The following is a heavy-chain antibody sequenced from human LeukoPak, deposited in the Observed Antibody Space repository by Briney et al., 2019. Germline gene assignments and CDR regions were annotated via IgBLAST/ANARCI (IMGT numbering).Heavy chain of an antibody. CDR1: GFTFSSYA. V-gene: IGHV3-23*01. Sequence: GGSLRLSCAASGFTFSSYAMSWVRQAPGKGLEWVSAISGSGGSTYYADSVKGRFTISRDNSKNTLYLQMNSLRAEDTAVYYCAKDSSQHGGYEYYFDYWGQGTLVTVSS. CDR2: ISGSGGST. J-gene: IGHJ4*02. CDR3: AKDSSQHGGYEYYFDY. D-gene: IGHD5-12*01.